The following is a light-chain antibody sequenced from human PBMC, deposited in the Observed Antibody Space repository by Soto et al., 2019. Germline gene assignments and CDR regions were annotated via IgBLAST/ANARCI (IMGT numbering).Light chain of an antibody. CDR2: DSS. J-gene: IGKJ1*01. Sequence: DLRMSHFPPPLFHFVGAGVTFLGGAIQGTILFLAWNQQKPGKAPRLLIYDSSRLEGGVPWRFSGSGAGTEFTLTIFSVQSDDSATYYCQQYFPSSPAWTFGQGTKV. CDR3: QQYFPSSPAWT. CDR1: QGTILF. V-gene: IGKV1-5*02.